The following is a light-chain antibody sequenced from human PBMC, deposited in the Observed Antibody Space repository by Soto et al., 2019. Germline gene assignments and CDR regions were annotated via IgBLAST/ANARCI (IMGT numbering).Light chain of an antibody. CDR1: QSVSSSY. CDR2: GAS. V-gene: IGKV3-20*01. CDR3: QQYGSSLFT. Sequence: EIVLTQSPGTLSLSPGERATLSCRASQSVSSSYLARYQQKPGQAPRLLIYGASSRATGIPDRFSGSGSGPDFTLTISRLEPEDFAVYYCQQYGSSLFTFGPGTKVDIK. J-gene: IGKJ3*01.